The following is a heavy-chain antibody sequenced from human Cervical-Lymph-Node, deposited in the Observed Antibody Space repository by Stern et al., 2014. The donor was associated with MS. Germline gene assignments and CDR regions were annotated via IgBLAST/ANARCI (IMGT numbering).Heavy chain of an antibody. V-gene: IGHV3-11*01. Sequence: VQLVESGGGLVKPGGSQRLSCVASGITFSDYYMSWIRQAPGKGLEWVSYISGSGSSTYYTDSVKGRFTISRDNAKNSLYLQMNSLRAEDTAVYYCAGLFGGTYPHIWGQGTTVTVSS. CDR2: ISGSGSST. J-gene: IGHJ3*02. CDR3: AGLFGGTYPHI. CDR1: GITFSDYY. D-gene: IGHD1-26*01.